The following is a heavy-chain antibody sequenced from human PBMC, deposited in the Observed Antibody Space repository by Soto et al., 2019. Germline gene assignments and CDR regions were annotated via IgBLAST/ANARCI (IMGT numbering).Heavy chain of an antibody. CDR3: ARKGTGAPIDY. V-gene: IGHV1-18*01. CDR1: GFTFRIYG. CDR2: ISANNGDT. J-gene: IGHJ4*02. D-gene: IGHD1-1*01. Sequence: ASVKVSCKASGFTFRIYGFSWARQAPGQGLEWMGWISANNGDTHYAQKFQGRVTLTTDTSTNTAYMEVMSLRSDDTAVYYCARKGTGAPIDYWGQGTLVTVSS.